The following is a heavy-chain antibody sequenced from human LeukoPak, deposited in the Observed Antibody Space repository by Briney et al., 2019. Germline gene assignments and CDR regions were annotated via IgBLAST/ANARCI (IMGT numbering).Heavy chain of an antibody. V-gene: IGHV3-33*01. CDR3: AREATVTTLGWFDP. Sequence: PGRSLRLSCAASGFTFSSYGMHWVRQAPGKGLEWVAVIWYDGSNKYYADSVKGRFTISRDNSKNTLYLQMNSLRAEGTAVYYCAREATVTTLGWFDPWGQGTLVTVSS. CDR1: GFTFSSYG. J-gene: IGHJ5*02. D-gene: IGHD4-17*01. CDR2: IWYDGSNK.